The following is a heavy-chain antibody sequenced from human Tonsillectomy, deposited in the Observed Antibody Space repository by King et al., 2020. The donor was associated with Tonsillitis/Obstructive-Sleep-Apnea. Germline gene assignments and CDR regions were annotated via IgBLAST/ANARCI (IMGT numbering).Heavy chain of an antibody. Sequence: VQLVESGGGLVQPGGSLRLSCVASGFSFRTYAMTWVRQAPGKGLGWVSAISASATRTYYADSVKGRFTISRDSSKSTLYLQMNSLRAEDTAVYYCASWDNVSGGNDYWGQGTLVTVSS. CDR2: ISASATRT. CDR3: ASWDNVSGGNDY. CDR1: GFSFRTYA. V-gene: IGHV3-23*04. J-gene: IGHJ4*02. D-gene: IGHD1-26*01.